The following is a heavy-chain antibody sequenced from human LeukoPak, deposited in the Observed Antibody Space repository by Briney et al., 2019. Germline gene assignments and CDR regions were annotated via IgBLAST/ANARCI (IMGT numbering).Heavy chain of an antibody. V-gene: IGHV1-69*05. Sequence: SVKVSCKASGGTFSSYAISWVRQAPGQGLEWMGGIIPIFGTANYAQKFQGRVTITTDESTSTAYMELSSLRSEDTAVYYCARDESDYSIWFDPWGQGTLVTVSS. CDR2: IIPIFGTA. CDR3: ARDESDYSIWFDP. CDR1: GGTFSSYA. D-gene: IGHD4-11*01. J-gene: IGHJ5*02.